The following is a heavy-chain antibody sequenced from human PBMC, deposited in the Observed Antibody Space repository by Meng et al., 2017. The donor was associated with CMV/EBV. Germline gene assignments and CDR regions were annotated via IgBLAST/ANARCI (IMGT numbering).Heavy chain of an antibody. Sequence: SETLSLTCTVSGYSISSGYYWGWIRQPPGKGLEWIGSIYHSGSTYYNPSLKSRVTISVDTSKNQFSLKLSSVTAADTAVYYCARAFYVFWSGYSSFDPWGQGTLVTVSS. V-gene: IGHV4-38-2*02. CDR3: ARAFYVFWSGYSSFDP. CDR2: IYHSGST. J-gene: IGHJ5*02. CDR1: GYSISSGYY. D-gene: IGHD3-3*01.